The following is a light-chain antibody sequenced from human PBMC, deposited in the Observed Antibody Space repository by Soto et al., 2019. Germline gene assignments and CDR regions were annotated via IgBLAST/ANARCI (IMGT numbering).Light chain of an antibody. CDR1: SSNIGSNT. V-gene: IGLV1-44*01. CDR2: SNN. CDR3: AAWDDSLNGFYV. J-gene: IGLJ1*01. Sequence: QSVLTQPPSASGTPGQRVTISCSGSSSNIGSNTVNWYQQLPGTAPKLLIYSNNQRPSGVPHRFSGSKSSTSASLAISGLQSEDEADYYCAAWDDSLNGFYVFGTGTKLTVL.